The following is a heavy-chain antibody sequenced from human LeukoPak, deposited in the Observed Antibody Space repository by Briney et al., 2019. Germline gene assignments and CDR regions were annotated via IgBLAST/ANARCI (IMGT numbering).Heavy chain of an antibody. V-gene: IGHV4-61*05. J-gene: IGHJ4*02. CDR2: IYYSGST. CDR3: ARLNAYCSGGSCYWPAHFDY. D-gene: IGHD2-15*01. CDR1: GGSISSSSYY. Sequence: PSETLSLTCTVSGGSISSSSYYWGWIRQPPGKGLEWIGYIYYSGSTNYNPSLKSRVTISVDTSKNQFSLKLSSVTAADTAVYYCARLNAYCSGGSCYWPAHFDYWGQGTLVTVSS.